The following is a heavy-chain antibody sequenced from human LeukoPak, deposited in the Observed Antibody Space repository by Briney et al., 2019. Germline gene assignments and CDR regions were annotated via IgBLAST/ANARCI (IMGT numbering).Heavy chain of an antibody. J-gene: IGHJ4*02. V-gene: IGHV1-69*05. Sequence: SVKVSCRASGGTFSSYAISWVRQAPGQGLEWMGGIIPIFGTANYAQKFQGRVTITTDESTSTAYMELSSLRSEDTAVYYCASPSIVGMSGDAFDYWGQGTLVTVSS. D-gene: IGHD1-26*01. CDR2: IIPIFGTA. CDR1: GGTFSSYA. CDR3: ASPSIVGMSGDAFDY.